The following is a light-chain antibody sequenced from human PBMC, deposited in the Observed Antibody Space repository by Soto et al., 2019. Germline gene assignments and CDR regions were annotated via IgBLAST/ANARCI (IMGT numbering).Light chain of an antibody. CDR1: QTISSS. CDR3: QQYNSYSPYT. CDR2: RAS. Sequence: DIQMTQFPSTLSASIGDRVTITCRASQTISSSLAWYQQKPGKAPKLLIYRASSLETGVPSRCSGSGSGTEFTLSISSLQPDDFATYYCQQYNSYSPYTFGQGTRLEIK. J-gene: IGKJ2*01. V-gene: IGKV1-5*03.